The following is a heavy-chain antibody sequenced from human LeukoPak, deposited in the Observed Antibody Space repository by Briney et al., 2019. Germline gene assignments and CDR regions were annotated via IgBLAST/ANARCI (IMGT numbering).Heavy chain of an antibody. CDR1: GFTFSSYE. J-gene: IGHJ6*03. Sequence: GGSLRLSCAASGFTFSSYEMNWVRQAPGKGLEWVANIKQDGSEKYYVDSVKGRFTISRDNAKNSLYLQMNSLRAEDTAVYYCAREERYQLLWGYYYYMDVWGKGTTVTVSS. D-gene: IGHD2-2*01. CDR2: IKQDGSEK. V-gene: IGHV3-7*01. CDR3: AREERYQLLWGYYYYMDV.